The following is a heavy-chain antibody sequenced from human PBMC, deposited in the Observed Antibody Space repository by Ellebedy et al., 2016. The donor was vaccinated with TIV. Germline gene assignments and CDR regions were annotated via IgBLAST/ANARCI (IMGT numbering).Heavy chain of an antibody. CDR1: GGSFSGYY. CDR3: ARGRVRRIDY. D-gene: IGHD4-11*01. J-gene: IGHJ4*02. V-gene: IGHV4-34*01. Sequence: SETLSLXXAVYGGSFSGYYWSWIRQPPGKGLEWIGEINHSGSTNYNPSLKSRVTISVDTSKNQFSLKLSSVTAADTAVYYCARGRVRRIDYWGQGTLVTVSS. CDR2: INHSGST.